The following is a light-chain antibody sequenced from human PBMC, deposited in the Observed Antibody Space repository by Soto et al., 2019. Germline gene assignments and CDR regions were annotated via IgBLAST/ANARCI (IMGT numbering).Light chain of an antibody. CDR2: LGS. CDR1: QSLLHSNGYNY. V-gene: IGKV2-28*01. Sequence: DIVMTQSPLSLPVTPGEPASISCRSSQSLLHSNGYNYLHWYLQKPGQSPQLLILLGSNRASGVPDRFSGSGSGTDFTLKISRVEAEDVGVYYCMQTLQTPLTFGGGTKVEIK. J-gene: IGKJ4*01. CDR3: MQTLQTPLT.